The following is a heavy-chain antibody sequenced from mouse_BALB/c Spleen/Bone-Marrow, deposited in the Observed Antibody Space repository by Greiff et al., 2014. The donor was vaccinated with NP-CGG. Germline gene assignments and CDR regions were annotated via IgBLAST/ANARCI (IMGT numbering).Heavy chain of an antibody. J-gene: IGHJ4*01. CDR3: ARWGGYGNDDARDY. CDR2: ISYSGST. Sequence: EVQLQQSGPSLVKPSQTLSLTCSVTGDSITSGYWNWIRKFPGNKLEYMGYISYSGSTYYNPSLKSRISITRDTSKNQYYLQLNSVTTEDTATYYCARWGGYGNDDARDYWGQGTSVTVSS. CDR1: GDSITSGY. D-gene: IGHD2-10*02. V-gene: IGHV3-8*02.